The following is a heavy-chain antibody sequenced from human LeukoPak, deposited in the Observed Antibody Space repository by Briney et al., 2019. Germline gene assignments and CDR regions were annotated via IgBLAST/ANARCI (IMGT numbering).Heavy chain of an antibody. D-gene: IGHD2-2*01. Sequence: SETLSLTCTVSGGSISSYYWSWIRQPPGKGLEWIGYIYDSGSTNYNPSLKSRVTISVDTSKNQSSLKLSSVTAADTAVYYCAKLASHVGFTYFVDYWDQGTLVTVSS. V-gene: IGHV4-59*01. CDR1: GGSISSYY. CDR3: AKLASHVGFTYFVDY. J-gene: IGHJ4*02. CDR2: IYDSGST.